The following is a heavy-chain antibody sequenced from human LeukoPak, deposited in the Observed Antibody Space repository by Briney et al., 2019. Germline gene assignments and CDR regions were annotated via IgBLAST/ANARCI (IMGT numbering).Heavy chain of an antibody. D-gene: IGHD1-26*01. CDR1: GGSISSYY. V-gene: IGHV4-59*01. Sequence: PSETLSLTCTVSGGSISSYYWSWIRQPPGKGLEWIGYIYYSGSTNYNPSLKSRVTISVDTSKNQFSLKLSSVTAADTAVYYCARRKLLSNWFDPWGQGTLVTVSS. CDR3: ARRKLLSNWFDP. J-gene: IGHJ5*02. CDR2: IYYSGST.